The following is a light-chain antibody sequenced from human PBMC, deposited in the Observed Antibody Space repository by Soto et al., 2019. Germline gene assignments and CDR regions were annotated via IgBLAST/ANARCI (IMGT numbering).Light chain of an antibody. CDR3: SSYKSTNPLV. J-gene: IGLJ2*01. Sequence: QSALTQPASVSGSPGQSITISCTGTSSDIGGYNFVSWYQQHPGKAPKLIIHEVSNRPSGVSNRFSGSKSGNTASLTISGLRAGGGVDYYSSSYKSTNPLVFGGGTNLTVL. V-gene: IGLV2-14*01. CDR1: SSDIGGYNF. CDR2: EVS.